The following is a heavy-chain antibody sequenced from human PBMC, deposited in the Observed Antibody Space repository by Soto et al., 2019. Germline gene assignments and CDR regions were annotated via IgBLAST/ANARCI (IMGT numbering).Heavy chain of an antibody. CDR1: GFAFNNYG. Sequence: GGSLRLACTVSGFAFNNYGINWVRQAPGKGLEWVSSISKSDYTYYSDSVKGRFTISRDNAKSSVSLQMNTLRVEDTAVYYCAREDSIIIPAVSDFWGQGTLVTVSS. D-gene: IGHD2-2*01. J-gene: IGHJ4*02. CDR3: AREDSIIIPAVSDF. CDR2: ISKSDYT. V-gene: IGHV3-21*01.